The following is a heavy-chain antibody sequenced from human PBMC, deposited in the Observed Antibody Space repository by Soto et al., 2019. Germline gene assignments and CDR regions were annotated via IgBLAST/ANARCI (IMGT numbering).Heavy chain of an antibody. CDR3: ARGTPTAAGRCIDF. D-gene: IGHD6-13*01. CDR2: INPNNRDT. J-gene: IGHJ4*01. Sequence: ASVKVSCKASGYTFSAYFIHWVRQAPGQGLEWMGWINPNNRDTNTAQKFQGRVTMTGDASTRTAYMELSRLRSDDTAVYYCARGTPTAAGRCIDFWGHGTLVTVYS. V-gene: IGHV1-2*02. CDR1: GYTFSAYF.